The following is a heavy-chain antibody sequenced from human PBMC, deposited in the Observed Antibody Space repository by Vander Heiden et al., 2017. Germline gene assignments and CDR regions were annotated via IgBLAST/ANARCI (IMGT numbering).Heavy chain of an antibody. D-gene: IGHD2-15*01. CDR2: MNPNSGNT. CDR3: ARGRSLGYCSGGSCYYNWFDP. J-gene: IGHJ5*02. V-gene: IGHV1-8*01. CDR1: GYTFTSYD. Sequence: QVQLVQSGAEVKKPGASVTVSCQASGYTFTSYDLNWVRQATGQGLEWMGWMNPNSGNTGYAQKFQGRVTMTRNTSISTAYMELSSLRSEDTAVYYCARGRSLGYCSGGSCYYNWFDPWGQGTLVTVSS.